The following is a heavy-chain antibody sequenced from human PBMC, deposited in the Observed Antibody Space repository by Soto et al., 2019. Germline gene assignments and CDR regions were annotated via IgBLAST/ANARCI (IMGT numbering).Heavy chain of an antibody. CDR2: IIPIFGTA. V-gene: IGHV1-69*13. CDR1: GGTFSGYA. J-gene: IGHJ4*02. D-gene: IGHD5-12*01. CDR3: ARGHGVEMATSPFDY. Sequence: ASVKVSCKASGGTFSGYAISWVRQAPGQGLEWMGGIIPIFGTANYAQKFQGRVTITADESTSTAYMELSSLRSEDTAVYYCARGHGVEMATSPFDYWGQGTLVTVSS.